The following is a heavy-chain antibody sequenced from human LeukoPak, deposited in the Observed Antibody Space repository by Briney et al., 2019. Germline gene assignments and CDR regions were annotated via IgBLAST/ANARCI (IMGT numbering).Heavy chain of an antibody. CDR3: AKAWYSSSWYYFDY. V-gene: IGHV3-7*03. CDR1: GFTFSLFW. J-gene: IGHJ4*02. Sequence: GGSLRLSCAASGFTFSLFWMSWVRQAPGKGLEWVAKINLDGSEKYYVDSVKGRFTISRDNSKNTLYLQMNSLRAEDTAKYYCAKAWYSSSWYYFDYWGQGTLVTVSS. CDR2: INLDGSEK. D-gene: IGHD6-13*01.